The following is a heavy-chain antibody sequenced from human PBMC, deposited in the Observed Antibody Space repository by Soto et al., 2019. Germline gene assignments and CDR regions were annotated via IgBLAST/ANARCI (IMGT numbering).Heavy chain of an antibody. D-gene: IGHD1-20*01. CDR3: ARDQGPSSNWSGWFDP. V-gene: IGHV4-31*03. Sequence: SETLSLTCTVSGGSISSGGYYWSWIRQHPGKGLEWIGYIYYSGSTYYNPSLKSRVTISVDTSKNQFSLKLSSVTAADTAVYYCARDQGPSSNWSGWFDPWGQGTPVTVS. CDR1: GGSISSGGYY. J-gene: IGHJ5*02. CDR2: IYYSGST.